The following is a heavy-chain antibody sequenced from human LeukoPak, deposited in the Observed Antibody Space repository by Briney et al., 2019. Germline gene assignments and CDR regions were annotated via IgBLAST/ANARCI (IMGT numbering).Heavy chain of an antibody. CDR2: IIPIFGTT. Sequence: SVKVSCKASGGTFSSYAISWVRQAPGQGLEWMGGIIPIFGTTNYAQKFQGRVTITADESTSTAYMELSSLRSEDTAVYYCARDRNTYYYGSGSYYSFDYWGQGTLVTVSS. D-gene: IGHD3-10*01. CDR3: ARDRNTYYYGSGSYYSFDY. J-gene: IGHJ4*02. CDR1: GGTFSSYA. V-gene: IGHV1-69*01.